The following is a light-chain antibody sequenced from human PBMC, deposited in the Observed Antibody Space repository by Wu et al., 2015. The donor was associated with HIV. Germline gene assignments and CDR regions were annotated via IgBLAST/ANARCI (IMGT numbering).Light chain of an antibody. J-gene: IGKJ5*01. CDR2: DSF. CDR1: QTVNNY. V-gene: IGKV3-11*01. Sequence: EIVLTQSPATLSLSPGERATLSCRANQTVNNYLAWYQQKPGQSPTLLIYDSFKRATGIPARFSGSGSGTDFTLTISSLDLEDFAVYYCQQSSSWPLTFGQGTHWRLN. CDR3: QQSSSWPLT.